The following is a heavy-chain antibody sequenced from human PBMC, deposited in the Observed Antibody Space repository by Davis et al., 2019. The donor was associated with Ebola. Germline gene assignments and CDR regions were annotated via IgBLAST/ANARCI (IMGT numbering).Heavy chain of an antibody. J-gene: IGHJ4*02. CDR3: ARRVTYYYDSSGYYSENYFDY. Sequence: MPSETLSLTCAVYGGSFSGYYWSWIRQPPGKGLEWIGSIYYSGSTYYNPSLKSRVTISVDTSKNQFSLKLSSVTAADTAVYYCARRVTYYYDSSGYYSENYFDYWGQGTLVTVSS. CDR2: IYYSGST. CDR1: GGSFSGYY. V-gene: IGHV4-34*01. D-gene: IGHD3-22*01.